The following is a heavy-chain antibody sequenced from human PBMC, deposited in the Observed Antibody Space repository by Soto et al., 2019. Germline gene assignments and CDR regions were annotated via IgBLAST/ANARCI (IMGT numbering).Heavy chain of an antibody. CDR3: AMGLRYFDWLPDY. D-gene: IGHD3-9*01. J-gene: IGHJ4*02. CDR2: INSNGGST. Sequence: EVQLVESGGGWVRPGGSLRLSCAASGLNLSNYAMHWVRQAPGIGLEYLSAINSNGGSTYYANSVKGRFTISRDISKNTLYLQMGSLRVEDMAVYYCAMGLRYFDWLPDYWGQGTLVTVSS. V-gene: IGHV3-64*01. CDR1: GLNLSNYA.